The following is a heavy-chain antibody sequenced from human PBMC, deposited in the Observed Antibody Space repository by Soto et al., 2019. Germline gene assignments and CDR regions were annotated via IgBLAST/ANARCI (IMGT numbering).Heavy chain of an antibody. CDR1: GGTFSSYA. J-gene: IGHJ4*02. D-gene: IGHD1-1*01. CDR3: ARGKTQLAAQIRGSFDY. CDR2: IIPIFGTA. V-gene: IGHV1-69*13. Sequence: SVKVSCKASGGTFSSYAISWVRQAPGQGLEWMGGIIPIFGTANYAQKFQGRVTITADESTSTAYMELSSLRSEDTAVYYCARGKTQLAAQIRGSFDYWGQGTMGTVSS.